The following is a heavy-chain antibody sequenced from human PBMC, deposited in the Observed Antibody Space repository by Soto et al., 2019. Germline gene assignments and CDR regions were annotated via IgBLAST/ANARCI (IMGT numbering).Heavy chain of an antibody. Sequence: QVQLQQWGAGLLKPSETLSLTCAVYGGSFSGYYWRWLRQPPGKGLEWSGESNPSGSTNYNQSLKRRVTISVDTSKNQFSLKLSSVTAADTAVYYCATANNWKYELRNWFDPWGQGTLVTVSS. CDR3: ATANNWKYELRNWFDP. J-gene: IGHJ5*02. CDR1: GGSFSGYY. D-gene: IGHD1-7*01. CDR2: SNPSGST. V-gene: IGHV4-34*01.